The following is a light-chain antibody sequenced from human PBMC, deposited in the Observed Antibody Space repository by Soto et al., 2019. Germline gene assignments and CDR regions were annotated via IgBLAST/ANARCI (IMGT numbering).Light chain of an antibody. Sequence: IVMTQPPLALPVPPGEPASISCRSSQSLLDSDDGSTYLAWYLQKPGQSPQLLIYTPSCRASGVPDRFSGSGSGTDFTLKISRVEAEDVGVYYCMQRIEFPLTFGGGTKVDIK. CDR2: TPS. CDR3: MQRIEFPLT. V-gene: IGKV2-40*01. CDR1: QSLLDSDDGSTY. J-gene: IGKJ4*01.